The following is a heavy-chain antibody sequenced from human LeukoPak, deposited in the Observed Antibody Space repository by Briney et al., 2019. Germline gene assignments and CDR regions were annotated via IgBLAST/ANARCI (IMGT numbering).Heavy chain of an antibody. J-gene: IGHJ4*02. Sequence: KTSETLSLTCTVSGGSISSYYWSWIRQPPGKGLEWIGYIYYSGSTNYNPSLKSRVTISVDTSKNQFSLKLSSVTAADTAVYYCASXXXAAXGIYFDYWGQGTLVTXXS. CDR2: IYYSGST. CDR3: ASXXXAAXGIYFDY. CDR1: GGSISSYY. D-gene: IGHD6-13*01. V-gene: IGHV4-59*08.